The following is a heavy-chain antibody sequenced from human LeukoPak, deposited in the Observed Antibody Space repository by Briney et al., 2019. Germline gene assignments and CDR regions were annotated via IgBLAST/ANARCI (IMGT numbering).Heavy chain of an antibody. CDR2: ISASGAVP. CDR3: VRSLIVAPEDY. CDR1: GFRFDSFY. D-gene: IGHD3-22*01. V-gene: IGHV3-11*04. Sequence: KTGGSLRLSWSAAGFRFDSFYMGWIRQVPGKGLDYIALISASGAVPYYAEAVKGRFTISSDNGKKSVSLQMNSLSADDTAVYYCVRSLIVAPEDYWGQGTLVTVSS. J-gene: IGHJ4*02.